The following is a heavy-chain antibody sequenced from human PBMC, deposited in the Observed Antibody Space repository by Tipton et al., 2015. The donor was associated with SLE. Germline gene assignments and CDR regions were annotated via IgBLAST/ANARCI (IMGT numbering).Heavy chain of an antibody. CDR3: ARNKAVAGTVIEY. V-gene: IGHV4-59*11. J-gene: IGHJ4*02. CDR1: GGSIKNHY. CDR2: IYYSGGT. Sequence: TLSLTCIVSGGSIKNHYWIWIRQAPGMGLWWIGYIYYSGGTNNNPSLKSRVTMSVDTSKNQFSLKLTSLTAADTALYYCARNKAVAGTVIEYWGPGTLVTVSS. D-gene: IGHD6-19*01.